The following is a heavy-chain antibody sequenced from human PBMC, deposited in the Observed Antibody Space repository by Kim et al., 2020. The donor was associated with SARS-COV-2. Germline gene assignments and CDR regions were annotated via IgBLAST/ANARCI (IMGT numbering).Heavy chain of an antibody. CDR2: N. D-gene: IGHD1-1*01. J-gene: IGHJ4*02. CDR3: TRHEGGTTLDY. V-gene: IGHV4-59*08. Sequence: NKHSPSPESRVIISLDTSKNQFSRGLSSVTAADTAVYYCTRHEGGTTLDYWGQGSLVTVSS.